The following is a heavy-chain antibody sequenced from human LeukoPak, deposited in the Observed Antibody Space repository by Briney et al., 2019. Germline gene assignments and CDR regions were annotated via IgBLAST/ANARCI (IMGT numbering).Heavy chain of an antibody. V-gene: IGHV4-34*01. J-gene: IGHJ4*02. CDR2: INHSGST. CDR1: GGSFSGYY. CDR3: ARGPGGRLLARGVTTNGDY. D-gene: IGHD3-10*01. Sequence: SETLSLTCAVYGGSFSGYYWSWIRQPPGKGLEWIGEINHSGSTNYNPSLKSRVTISVDTSKNQFSLKLSSVTAADTAVYYCARGPGGRLLARGVTTNGDYWGQGTLVTVSS.